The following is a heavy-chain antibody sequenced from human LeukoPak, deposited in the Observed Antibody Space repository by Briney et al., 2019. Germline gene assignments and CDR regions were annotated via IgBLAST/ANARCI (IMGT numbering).Heavy chain of an antibody. D-gene: IGHD2-21*02. CDR1: GFTFSSYS. CDR2: ISSSSSYI. V-gene: IGHV3-21*01. J-gene: IGHJ4*02. Sequence: PGGSLRLSCAASGFTFSSYSMNWVRQAPGKGLEWVSSISSSSSYIYYADSVKGRFTTSRDNAKNSLYLQMNSLRAEDTAVYYCARALYCGGDCYPFDYWGQGTLVTVSS. CDR3: ARALYCGGDCYPFDY.